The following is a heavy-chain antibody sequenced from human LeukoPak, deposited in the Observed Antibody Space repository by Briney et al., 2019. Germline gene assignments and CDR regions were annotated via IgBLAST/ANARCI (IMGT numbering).Heavy chain of an antibody. V-gene: IGHV1-8*01. CDR1: GYTFTSYD. D-gene: IGHD2-15*01. CDR3: ARARYCSGGSCYAPAAFDI. Sequence: ASVKVSCKASGYTFTSYDINWVRQATGQGLEWMGWMNPNSGNTGYAQKFQGRVTMTRNTSISTAYMELSSLRSEDTAVYYCARARYCSGGSCYAPAAFDIWGQGTMVTVSS. J-gene: IGHJ3*02. CDR2: MNPNSGNT.